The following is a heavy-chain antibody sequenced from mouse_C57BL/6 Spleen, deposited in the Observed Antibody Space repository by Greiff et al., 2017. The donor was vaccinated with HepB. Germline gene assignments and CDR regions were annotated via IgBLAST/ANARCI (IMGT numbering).Heavy chain of an antibody. Sequence: VQRVESGPGLVQPSQSLSITCTVSGFSLTSYGVHWVRQSPGKGLEWLGVIWSGGSTDYNAAFISRLSISKDNSKSQVFFKMNSLQADDTAIYYCARSYYSKGEYFDYWGQGTTLTVSS. CDR1: GFSLTSYG. CDR2: IWSGGST. D-gene: IGHD2-5*01. J-gene: IGHJ2*01. CDR3: ARSYYSKGEYFDY. V-gene: IGHV2-2*01.